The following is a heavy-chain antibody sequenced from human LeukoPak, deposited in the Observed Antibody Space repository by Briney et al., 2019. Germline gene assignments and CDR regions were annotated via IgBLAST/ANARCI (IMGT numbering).Heavy chain of an antibody. CDR2: IYYSGST. CDR1: GGSISSYY. V-gene: IGHV4-59*08. J-gene: IGHJ5*02. CDR3: ARYREVPANWFDP. D-gene: IGHD3-10*01. Sequence: SETLSLTCTVSGGSISSYYWSWIRQPPGKGLEWIGYIYYSGSTNYNPSLKSRVTISVDTSKNQFSPKLSSVTAADTAVYYCARYREVPANWFDPWGQGTLVTVSS.